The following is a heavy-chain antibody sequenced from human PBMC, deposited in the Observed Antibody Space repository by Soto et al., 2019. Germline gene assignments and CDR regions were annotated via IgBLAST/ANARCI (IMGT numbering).Heavy chain of an antibody. J-gene: IGHJ1*01. CDR2: ITPMSGTT. CDR1: GETFRRDV. CDR3: ARGVSMAGRPGFFHH. V-gene: IGHV1-69*06. D-gene: IGHD6-6*01. Sequence: SVKVSCKAPGETFRRDVISWVRQAPGQGLEWLGGITPMSGTTDYAQKFQGRVTSSADKSTGTAYFELSSLTFDDTGAYYCARGVSMAGRPGFFHHWGQGSLVTVSS.